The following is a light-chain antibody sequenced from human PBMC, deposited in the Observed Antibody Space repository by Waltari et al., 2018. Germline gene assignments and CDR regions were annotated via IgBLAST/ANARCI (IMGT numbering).Light chain of an antibody. CDR1: QNILRY. CDR2: RAS. V-gene: IGKV1-5*03. Sequence: DIQLTQSPSTLSASVGDRVTITCRASQNILRYFAWYQQKPGKAPELLIYRASKLQSGVPSRFSGSGSGTEFTLTISGLQPDDSATYYCQQINSYSWTFGQGTKVEIK. J-gene: IGKJ1*01. CDR3: QQINSYSWT.